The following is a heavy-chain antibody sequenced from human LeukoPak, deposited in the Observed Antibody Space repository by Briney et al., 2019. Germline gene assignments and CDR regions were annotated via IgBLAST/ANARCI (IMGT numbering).Heavy chain of an antibody. J-gene: IGHJ5*02. Sequence: ASVKVSCKASGYTFTSYYMHWVRQAPGQGLEWMGLINPTGGSTGYAQKFQGRVTMTRDMSTSTDYMELSSLRSEDTAIYYCASDNSVGANAWGFDPWGQGTLVNVSS. V-gene: IGHV1-46*01. CDR1: GYTFTSYY. CDR3: ASDNSVGANAWGFDP. CDR2: INPTGGST. D-gene: IGHD1-26*01.